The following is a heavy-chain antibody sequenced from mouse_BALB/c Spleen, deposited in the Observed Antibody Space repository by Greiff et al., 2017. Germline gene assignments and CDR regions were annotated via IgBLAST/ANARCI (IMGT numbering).Heavy chain of an antibody. V-gene: IGHV5-6-3*01. CDR2: INSNGGST. D-gene: IGHD1-2*01. J-gene: IGHJ4*01. CDR3: AREGITPYAMDY. CDR1: GFTFSSYG. Sequence: EVMLVESGGGLVQPGGSLKLSCAASGFTFSSYGMSWVRQTPDKRLELVATINSNGGSTYYPASVKGRFTISSDNAKNTLYLQMSSLKSEDTAMYYCAREGITPYAMDYWGQGTSVTVSS.